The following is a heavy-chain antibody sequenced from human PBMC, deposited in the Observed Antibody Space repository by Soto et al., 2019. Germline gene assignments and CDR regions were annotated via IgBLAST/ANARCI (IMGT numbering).Heavy chain of an antibody. V-gene: IGHV4-59*01. CDR1: GGSISSYY. D-gene: IGHD2-15*01. J-gene: IGHJ4*02. CDR2: IYYSEST. CDR3: ARARRYCSGGRCYMYYFDY. Sequence: SETLSLTCTVSGGSISSYYWSWIRQPPGKGLAWIGYIYYSESTNYSPSLKSRVTISVDTSKNQVSLKLSSVTAADTAVYYCARARRYCSGGRCYMYYFDYWGQGTLVTVSS.